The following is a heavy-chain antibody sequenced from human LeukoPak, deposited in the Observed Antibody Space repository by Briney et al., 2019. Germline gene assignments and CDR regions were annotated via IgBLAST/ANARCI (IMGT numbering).Heavy chain of an antibody. CDR2: ISSSSSTI. Sequence: GGSLRLSCAASGFTFSSYSMNWVRQAPGKGLEWVSYISSSSSTIYYADSVKGRFTISRDNAKNSLYLQMNSLRAEDTAVYYCARSEPVPYYYGMDVWGQGTTVTVSS. V-gene: IGHV3-48*04. J-gene: IGHJ6*02. D-gene: IGHD1-14*01. CDR1: GFTFSSYS. CDR3: ARSEPVPYYYGMDV.